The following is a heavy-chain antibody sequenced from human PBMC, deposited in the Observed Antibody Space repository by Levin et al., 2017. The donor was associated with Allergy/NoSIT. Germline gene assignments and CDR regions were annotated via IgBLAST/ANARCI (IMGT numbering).Heavy chain of an antibody. CDR1: GFTFTKAW. CDR3: AREGPGTAAAGI. V-gene: IGHV3-7*01. J-gene: IGHJ4*02. Sequence: GESLKISCAASGFTFTKAWMSWVRQAPGKGLEWVANIKFGGSERYYADSVKGRFTISRDSARNSLYLQMNSLRAEDTAVYYCAREGPGTAAAGIWGQGTLVTVSS. D-gene: IGHD6-13*01. CDR2: IKFGGSER.